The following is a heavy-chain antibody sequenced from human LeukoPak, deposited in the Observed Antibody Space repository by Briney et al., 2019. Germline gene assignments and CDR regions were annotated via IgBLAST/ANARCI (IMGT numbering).Heavy chain of an antibody. J-gene: IGHJ4*02. V-gene: IGHV4-31*03. CDR3: ARDQSGDYGFDY. Sequence: TSQTLSLTCTVSGGSISSGGYYWSWIRQHPGEGLEWIGYIYYSGSTYYNPSLKSRVTISVDTSKNQFSLKLSSVTAADTAVYYCARDQSGDYGFDYWGQGTLVTVSP. D-gene: IGHD4-17*01. CDR2: IYYSGST. CDR1: GGSISSGGYY.